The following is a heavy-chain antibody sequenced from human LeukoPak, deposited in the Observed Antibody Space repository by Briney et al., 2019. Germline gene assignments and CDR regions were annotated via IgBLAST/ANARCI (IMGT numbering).Heavy chain of an antibody. V-gene: IGHV3-74*01. CDR2: INGDGSST. D-gene: IGHD6-19*01. Sequence: GGSLRLSCAASGFIFNNYWMHWVRQTPGEGPLWLSRINGDGSSTSYADSVKGRFTISRDNAKNTLYLQMNSLRAEDTAVYYCARAVAGAFDYWGQGTLVTVSS. J-gene: IGHJ4*02. CDR3: ARAVAGAFDY. CDR1: GFIFNNYW.